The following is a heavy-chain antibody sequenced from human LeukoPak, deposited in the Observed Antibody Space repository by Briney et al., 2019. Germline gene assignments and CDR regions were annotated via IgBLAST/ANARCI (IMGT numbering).Heavy chain of an antibody. V-gene: IGHV4-34*01. D-gene: IGHD3-3*01. Sequence: SETLSLTCAVYGGSFSGYYWGWIRQPPGKGLEWIGEINHSGGTNYSPSLKVRVTISVDTSKTQFSLKLSSVTAADTAVYYFARGLLPLTYYDFWSRSPHGFDPWGQGTLVTVSS. J-gene: IGHJ5*02. CDR1: GGSFSGYY. CDR2: INHSGGT. CDR3: ARGLLPLTYYDFWSRSPHGFDP.